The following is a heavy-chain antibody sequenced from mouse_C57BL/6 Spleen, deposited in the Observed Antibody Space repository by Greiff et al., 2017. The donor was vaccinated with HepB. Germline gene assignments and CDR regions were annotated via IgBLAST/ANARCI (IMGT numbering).Heavy chain of an antibody. V-gene: IGHV10-1*01. J-gene: IGHJ4*01. CDR3: LRHEDYYGSAYAMDY. CDR2: IRSKSNNYAT. Sequence: EVQLVESGGGLVQPKGSLKLSCAASGFSFNTYAMNWVRQAPGKGLEWVARIRSKSNNYATYYADSVKDRFTISRDDSESMLYLQMNNLKTEDTAMYYCLRHEDYYGSAYAMDYWGQGTSVTVSS. D-gene: IGHD1-1*01. CDR1: GFSFNTYA.